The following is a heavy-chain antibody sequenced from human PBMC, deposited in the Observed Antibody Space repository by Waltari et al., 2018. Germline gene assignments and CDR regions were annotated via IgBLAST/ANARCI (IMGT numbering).Heavy chain of an antibody. Sequence: EVQLVESGGGLVQPGGALRLSCAASGFTLRNYWMHWVRQAPGKGRVWGSRIDMDGRTTSYADSVKGRFTISRDNAKNTVYLQMDFLRDEDTAMYHCTRVEVGSAGTFDVWGQGTMVTVSS. J-gene: IGHJ3*01. V-gene: IGHV3-74*01. CDR3: TRVEVGSAGTFDV. CDR1: GFTLRNYW. CDR2: IDMDGRTT. D-gene: IGHD2-2*03.